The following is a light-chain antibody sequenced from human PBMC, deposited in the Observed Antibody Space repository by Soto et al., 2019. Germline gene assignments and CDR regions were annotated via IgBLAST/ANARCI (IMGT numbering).Light chain of an antibody. Sequence: QSALAQPASVSGSPGQSITISCSGSSIDVGDNNYVSWYQHHPGKAPKLIIYEVSNRPSGVSNRFSGSKSGNTASLTISGLQAEDEADYYCSSYTIRSTVVFGGGTKLTVL. CDR1: SIDVGDNNY. V-gene: IGLV2-14*01. CDR2: EVS. CDR3: SSYTIRSTVV. J-gene: IGLJ2*01.